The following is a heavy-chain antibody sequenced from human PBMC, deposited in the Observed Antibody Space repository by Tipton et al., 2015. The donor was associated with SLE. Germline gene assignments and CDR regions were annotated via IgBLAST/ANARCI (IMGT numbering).Heavy chain of an antibody. Sequence: TLSLTCTVSGGSISSGSYYWNWIRQTAGKGLEWIGHIYINGNTNYNPSLMSRVIVSLDTSKNQFSLNLTSVTAADTAIYYCAGLTGGPYYFDYWGQGALVTVSS. D-gene: IGHD7-27*01. V-gene: IGHV4-61*09. CDR3: AGLTGGPYYFDY. J-gene: IGHJ4*02. CDR1: GGSISSGSYY. CDR2: IYINGNT.